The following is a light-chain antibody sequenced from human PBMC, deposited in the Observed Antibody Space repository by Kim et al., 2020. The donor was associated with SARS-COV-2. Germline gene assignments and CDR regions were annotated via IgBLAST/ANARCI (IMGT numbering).Light chain of an antibody. CDR1: QSVSSN. J-gene: IGKJ1*01. CDR3: QQYNDWPT. CDR2: GAF. Sequence: EIVMTQSPATLSVSPGERATLSCRASQSVSSNLAWYQQKPGQAPRLLIYGAFTRATGIPARFSGSGSGSEFTLTISSLQSEDFAAYYCQQYNDWPTFGQGTKVDIK. V-gene: IGKV3-15*01.